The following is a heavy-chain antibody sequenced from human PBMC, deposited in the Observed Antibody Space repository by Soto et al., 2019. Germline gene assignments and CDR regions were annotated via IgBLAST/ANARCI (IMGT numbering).Heavy chain of an antibody. V-gene: IGHV4-30-4*01. J-gene: IGHJ4*02. CDR1: GGSVTSDEDY. CDR2: ISNSGST. D-gene: IGHD6-13*01. CDR3: ARGRRYTSSWYFFDY. Sequence: SETLSLTCTVSGGSVTSDEDYWTWIRQSPGKGLEWIGYISNSGSTGYNPSLKTRLSMSVDRSKNQFTLRLTSVTAADTAVYYCARGRRYTSSWYFFDYCALATRVTVSS.